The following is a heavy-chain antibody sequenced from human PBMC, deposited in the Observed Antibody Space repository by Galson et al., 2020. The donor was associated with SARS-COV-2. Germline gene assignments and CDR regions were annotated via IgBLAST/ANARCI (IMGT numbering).Heavy chain of an antibody. CDR1: GYTFTSYY. D-gene: IGHD5-12*01. CDR2: INPKTGAT. J-gene: IGHJ4*02. V-gene: IGHV1-46*01. CDR3: VRAIVATSPSDY. Sequence: ASVKVSCKTSGYTFTSYYINWVRQAPGQGLEWTGVINPKTGATVYAQKFQGRISMTSDTSTGTVYMHLGSLRSDDTAIYYCVRAIVATSPSDYWGQGTLVTVSS.